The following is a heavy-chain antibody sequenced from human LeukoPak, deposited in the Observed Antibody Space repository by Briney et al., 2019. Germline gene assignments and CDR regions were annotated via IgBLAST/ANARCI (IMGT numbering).Heavy chain of an antibody. V-gene: IGHV3-7*01. J-gene: IGHJ4*02. CDR3: AKVAKYYYGSETYYFFEH. CDR1: GFTFSSYS. D-gene: IGHD3-10*01. CDR2: IKQDGTEK. Sequence: GGSLRLSCAASGFTFSSYSLNWVRQAPGKGLEWVANIKQDGTEKYYVDSVKGRFTISRDNAKNSLYLQMNSLRVEDTAVYYCAKVAKYYYGSETYYFFEHWGQGTPVTASS.